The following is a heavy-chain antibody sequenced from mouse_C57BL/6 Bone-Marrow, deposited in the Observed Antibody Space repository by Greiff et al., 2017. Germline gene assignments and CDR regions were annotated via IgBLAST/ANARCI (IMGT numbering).Heavy chain of an antibody. CDR1: GYTFTDYY. D-gene: IGHD4-1*01. V-gene: IGHV1-76*01. Sequence: VKLMESGAELVRPGASVKLSCKASGYTFTDYYINWVKQRPGQGLEWIARIYPGSGNTYYNEKFKGKATLTAEKSSSTAYMQLSSLTSEDSAVYFCARLGYYYAMDYWGQGTSVTVAS. CDR2: IYPGSGNT. J-gene: IGHJ4*01. CDR3: ARLGYYYAMDY.